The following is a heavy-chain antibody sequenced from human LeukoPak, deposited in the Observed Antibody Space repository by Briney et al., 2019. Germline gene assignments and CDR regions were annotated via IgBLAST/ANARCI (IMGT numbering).Heavy chain of an antibody. D-gene: IGHD5-18*01. Sequence: GASVKVSCKASGYSFTSYAMQWVRQAPGQRLEWMGWINGANGDTKYSQKFKGRVTVSVDTSANTAYMELSSLRSEDTAVYYCARDGGYSYGSNWGQGTLVTVSS. CDR2: INGANGDT. J-gene: IGHJ4*02. CDR3: ARDGGYSYGSN. CDR1: GYSFTSYA. V-gene: IGHV1-3*01.